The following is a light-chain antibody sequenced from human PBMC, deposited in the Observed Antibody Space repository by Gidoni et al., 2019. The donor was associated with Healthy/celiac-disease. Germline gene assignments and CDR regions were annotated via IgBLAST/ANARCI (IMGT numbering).Light chain of an antibody. Sequence: EIVLTQTSGPLSLSPGERAILSCRASQSVSSSYLAWYQQKPGQAPRLLIYGASSRATGIPDRFSGSGSGTDFTLTISRLEPEDFAVYYCQQYGSSPQTFGQGTKVEIK. V-gene: IGKV3-20*01. J-gene: IGKJ1*01. CDR2: GAS. CDR1: QSVSSSY. CDR3: QQYGSSPQT.